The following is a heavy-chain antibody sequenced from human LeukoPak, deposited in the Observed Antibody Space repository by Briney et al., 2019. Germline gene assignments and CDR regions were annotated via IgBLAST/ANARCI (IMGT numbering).Heavy chain of an antibody. Sequence: PGGSLRLSCAASGFTVSSNYMSWVRQAPGKGLEWVSVIYSGGSTYYADSVKGRFTISRDNSKNTLYLQMNSLRAEDTAVYYCARDSSLEWLPGSFHYWGQGTLVTVSS. D-gene: IGHD3-3*01. CDR3: ARDSSLEWLPGSFHY. CDR2: IYSGGST. CDR1: GFTVSSNY. V-gene: IGHV3-66*02. J-gene: IGHJ4*02.